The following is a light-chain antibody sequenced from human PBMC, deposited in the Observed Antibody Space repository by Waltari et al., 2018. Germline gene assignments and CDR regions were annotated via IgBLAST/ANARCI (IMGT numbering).Light chain of an antibody. CDR1: HTVHNY. CDR2: DAS. V-gene: IGKV3-11*01. Sequence: VLTQSPATLSSSPGERATLSCRASHTVHNYLAWYQQKPGQPPRLLIYDASNRATGIPARFSGSGSETDFTLTISSLEPEDFAVYYCQQRNTWPLTFGGGTTVEI. J-gene: IGKJ4*01. CDR3: QQRNTWPLT.